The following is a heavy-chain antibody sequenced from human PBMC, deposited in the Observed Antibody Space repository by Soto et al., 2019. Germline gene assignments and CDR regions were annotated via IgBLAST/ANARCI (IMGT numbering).Heavy chain of an antibody. D-gene: IGHD3-3*02. J-gene: IGHJ4*02. CDR1: GDSINSSHW. Sequence: SETLSLTCVVSGDSINSSHWWNWVRQPPEKGLEWIGQISHSGNTSYNPSLTSRVTISVDKSKSHFSLKLTSVTAADTAVYYCAARHFWSRPWTGRRLDYWGQGTLVTVSS. V-gene: IGHV4-4*02. CDR2: ISHSGNT. CDR3: AARHFWSRPWTGRRLDY.